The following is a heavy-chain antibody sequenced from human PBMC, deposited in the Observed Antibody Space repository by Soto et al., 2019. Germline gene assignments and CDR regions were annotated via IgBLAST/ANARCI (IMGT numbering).Heavy chain of an antibody. CDR3: ATGLTSTVTDAFDI. Sequence: GSLRLSCAASGFTVSSNYMSWARQAPGKGLEWVSVIYSGGSTYYADSVKGRFTISRHNSKNTLYLQMNSLRAEDTAVYYCATGLTSTVTDAFDIWGQGTMVTVSS. V-gene: IGHV3-53*04. CDR1: GFTVSSNY. D-gene: IGHD4-17*01. CDR2: IYSGGST. J-gene: IGHJ3*02.